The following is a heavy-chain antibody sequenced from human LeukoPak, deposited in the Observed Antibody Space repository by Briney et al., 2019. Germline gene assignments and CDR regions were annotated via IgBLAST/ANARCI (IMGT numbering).Heavy chain of an antibody. D-gene: IGHD2-21*02. CDR3: ARDREERYCGGDCYSG. Sequence: GAAVKVSCKASGGTFSSYAISWVRQAPGQGLEWMGRIIPILGIANYAQKFQGRVTMTEDTSTDTAYMELSSLRSEDTAVYYCARDREERYCGGDCYSGWGQGTLVTVSS. CDR1: GGTFSSYA. CDR2: IIPILGIA. V-gene: IGHV1-69*04. J-gene: IGHJ4*02.